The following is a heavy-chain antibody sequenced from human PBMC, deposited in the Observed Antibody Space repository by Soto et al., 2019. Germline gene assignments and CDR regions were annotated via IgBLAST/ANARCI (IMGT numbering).Heavy chain of an antibody. CDR2: IYYSGST. J-gene: IGHJ5*02. V-gene: IGHV4-61*01. CDR1: GGSVSSGSYY. D-gene: IGHD6-13*01. CDR3: ASLVDSSPERYNWFDP. Sequence: QVQLQESGPGLVKPSETLSLTCTVSGGSVSSGSYYWSWIRQPPGKGLEWIGYIYYSGSTNYNPDLKSRVTVSVDTSKNQCSLKLSSVTAADTAVYYCASLVDSSPERYNWFDPLGQGTLVTVSS.